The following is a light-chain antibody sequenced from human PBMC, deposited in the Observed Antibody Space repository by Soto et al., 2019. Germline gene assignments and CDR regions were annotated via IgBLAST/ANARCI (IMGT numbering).Light chain of an antibody. CDR1: GSDVGTYNL. Sequence: QSALTQPASVSGSPGQSITISCTGTGSDVGTYNLVAWYQQHPGKAPKLMIFEDNKRPSGVSDRFSGSKSGNTASLTISGLQTEDEADYYCCSFAGSRILYVFGAGTKVTV. CDR3: CSFAGSRILYV. J-gene: IGLJ1*01. CDR2: EDN. V-gene: IGLV2-23*01.